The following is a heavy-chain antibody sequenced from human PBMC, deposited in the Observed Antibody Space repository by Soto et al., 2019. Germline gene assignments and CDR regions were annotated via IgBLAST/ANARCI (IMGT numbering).Heavy chain of an antibody. Sequence: ASVKVSCKASGYTFTDYYVHWVRQAPGQGLEWMGWINPNSGGTKSAQKFQGRVTMTRDTSISTAYMELSRLRSDDTAVYYCARRRGDYYDSSGYHYYFDYWGQGTLVTVSS. D-gene: IGHD3-22*01. CDR3: ARRRGDYYDSSGYHYYFDY. CDR2: INPNSGGT. V-gene: IGHV1-2*02. CDR1: GYTFTDYY. J-gene: IGHJ4*02.